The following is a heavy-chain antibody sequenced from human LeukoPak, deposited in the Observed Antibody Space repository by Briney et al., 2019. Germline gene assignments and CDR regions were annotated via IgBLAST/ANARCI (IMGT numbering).Heavy chain of an antibody. CDR2: ISTSGNT. CDR3: ARDSRYYDFWSGYLDY. J-gene: IGHJ4*02. V-gene: IGHV4-4*07. Sequence: SSETLSLTCSVSSGFISNYHWSWIRQPAGKGLEWIGRISTSGNTNYSPSLKSRVTMSVDTSKNQFFLNLRSVTAADTAVYYCARDSRYYDFWSGYLDYWGQGALVTVSS. D-gene: IGHD3-3*01. CDR1: SGFISNYH.